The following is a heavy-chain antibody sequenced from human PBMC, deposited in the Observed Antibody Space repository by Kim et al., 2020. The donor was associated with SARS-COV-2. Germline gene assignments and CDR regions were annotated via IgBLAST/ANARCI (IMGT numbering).Heavy chain of an antibody. J-gene: IGHJ6*02. CDR3: AKENWGYCSSTSCYSGYYYYGMDV. Sequence: GGSLRLSCAASGFTFSSYAMSWVRQAPGKGLEWVSAISGSGGSTYYADSVKGRFTISRDNSKNTLYLQMNSLRAEDTAVYYCAKENWGYCSSTSCYSGYYYYGMDVWGQGTTVTVSS. D-gene: IGHD2-2*02. CDR2: ISGSGGST. V-gene: IGHV3-23*01. CDR1: GFTFSSYA.